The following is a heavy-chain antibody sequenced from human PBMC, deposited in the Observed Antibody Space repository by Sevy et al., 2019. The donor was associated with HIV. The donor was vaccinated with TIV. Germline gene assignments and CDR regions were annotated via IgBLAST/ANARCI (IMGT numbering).Heavy chain of an antibody. Sequence: GGSLRLSCAVSGFTFNNAWMNWVRQAPGTGLQWVGLIKSKIDGETTDYAAPVKGRFTISRDDLKNTLFLQMNSLKIEDTAVYYCATAPGYYDSAPFDYWDPGTLVTVSS. CDR3: ATAPGYYDSAPFDY. CDR2: IKSKIDGETT. V-gene: IGHV3-15*01. D-gene: IGHD3-22*01. CDR1: GFTFNNAW. J-gene: IGHJ4*02.